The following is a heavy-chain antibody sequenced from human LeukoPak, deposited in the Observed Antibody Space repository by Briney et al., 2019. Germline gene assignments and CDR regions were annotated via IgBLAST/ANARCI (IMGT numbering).Heavy chain of an antibody. CDR1: GGTFSSYA. CDR2: IIPIFGTS. D-gene: IGHD6-19*01. V-gene: IGHV1-69*05. CDR3: ARDYFAGGWMVDAFDI. Sequence: SVKVSCKASGGTFSSYAISWVRQAPGQGLEWMGRIIPIFGTSNYAQKFQGRVTITTDESTSTAYMELSSLRSEDTAVYYCARDYFAGGWMVDAFDIWGQGTMVTVSS. J-gene: IGHJ3*02.